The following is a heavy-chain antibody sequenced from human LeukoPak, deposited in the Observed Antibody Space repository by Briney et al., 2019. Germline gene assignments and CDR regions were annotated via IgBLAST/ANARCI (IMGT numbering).Heavy chain of an antibody. CDR2: IRNNFET. D-gene: IGHD3-9*01. CDR3: SRVSPVSGAWFDALNI. CDR1: GVTLSDSS. V-gene: IGHV3-73*01. J-gene: IGHJ3*02. Sequence: GGSLRLSCAASGVTLSDSSIHWIRQPSGKGLEWLGRIRNNFETEYAESVRGRFTLSRDDSKNTAYLQMNSLKADETAIYYCSRVSPVSGAWFDALNIWGQGTMVTVSS.